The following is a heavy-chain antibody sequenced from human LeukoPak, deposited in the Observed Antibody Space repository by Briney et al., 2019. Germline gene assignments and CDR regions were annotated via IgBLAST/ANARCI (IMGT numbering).Heavy chain of an antibody. CDR2: IYTSGST. J-gene: IGHJ6*03. CDR1: GGSISSYY. Sequence: SETLSLTCTVSGGSISSYYWSWIRQPAGKGLEWIGRIYTSGSTNYNPSLKSRVTMSVDTSKNQFSLKLSSVTAADTAVCYCARDLMTNYYYYYYMDVWGKGTTVTVSS. V-gene: IGHV4-4*07. D-gene: IGHD3-16*01. CDR3: ARDLMTNYYYYYYMDV.